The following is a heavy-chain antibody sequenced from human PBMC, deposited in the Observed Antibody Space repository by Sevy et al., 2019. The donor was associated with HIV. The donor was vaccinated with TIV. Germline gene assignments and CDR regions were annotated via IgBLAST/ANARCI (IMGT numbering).Heavy chain of an antibody. CDR1: GFTFTLYA. V-gene: IGHV3-30-3*01. J-gene: IGHJ4*02. CDR2: ISYSGTNK. D-gene: IGHD2-21*02. Sequence: GGSLRLSYAASGFTFTLYAIHWVHQAPGKGLEWVALISYSGTNKYYADSVKGRFTISRDDSKNTAYLQMNNLRTDDTAVYYCARVAVEYCTDDCYHRFDYWGQGTQVTVSS. CDR3: ARVAVEYCTDDCYHRFDY.